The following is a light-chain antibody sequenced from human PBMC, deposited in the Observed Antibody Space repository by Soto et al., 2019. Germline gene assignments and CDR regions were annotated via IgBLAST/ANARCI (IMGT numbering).Light chain of an antibody. CDR1: QDVGHY. V-gene: IGKV1-6*01. CDR3: LQDHTFPWT. J-gene: IGKJ1*01. Sequence: AIPMTQSPSSLSASLGDRVTITCRASQDVGHYLSWYQQTPGKAPKLLIYGASSLQSGVPSRFSGSGSGTDFTLTISSLQLEDFATYFCLQDHTFPWTFGPGTRVEVK. CDR2: GAS.